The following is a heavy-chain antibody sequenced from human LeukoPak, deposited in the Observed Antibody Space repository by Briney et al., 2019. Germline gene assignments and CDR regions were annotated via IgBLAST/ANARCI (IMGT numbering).Heavy chain of an antibody. CDR1: GYTFTSYA. J-gene: IGHJ6*02. V-gene: IGHV1-3*01. CDR3: AKVGGDYYYGMDV. Sequence: ASVKVSCKASGYTFTSYAMHWVRQAPGQRLEWMGWINAGNGNTKYSQKFQGRVTMTRDTSTSTVYMELSSLRSEDTAVYYCAKVGGDYYYGMDVWGQGTTVTVSS. CDR2: INAGNGNT. D-gene: IGHD4-17*01.